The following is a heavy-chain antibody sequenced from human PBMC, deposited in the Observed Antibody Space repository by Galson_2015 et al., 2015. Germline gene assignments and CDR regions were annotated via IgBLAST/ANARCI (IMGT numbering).Heavy chain of an antibody. D-gene: IGHD3-16*02. CDR3: ARFGRITFGGVIVPGYYFDY. J-gene: IGHJ4*02. V-gene: IGHV1-3*01. Sequence: YSQKFQGRVTITRDTSASTAYMELSSLRSEDTAVYYCARFGRITFGGVIVPGYYFDYWGQGTLVTVSS.